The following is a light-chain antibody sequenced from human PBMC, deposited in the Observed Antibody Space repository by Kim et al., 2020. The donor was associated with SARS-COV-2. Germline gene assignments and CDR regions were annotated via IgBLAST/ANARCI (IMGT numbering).Light chain of an antibody. J-gene: IGKJ4*01. CDR2: GAS. Sequence: PGETATLSCRASESVSGNSLAWYQQKPGQPPRLVIYGASSRATGIPDRFWGSGSGTDFTPTITRLGPEDFAVYYCQQYVTSPLTFGEGTKV. V-gene: IGKV3-20*01. CDR1: ESVSGNS. CDR3: QQYVTSPLT.